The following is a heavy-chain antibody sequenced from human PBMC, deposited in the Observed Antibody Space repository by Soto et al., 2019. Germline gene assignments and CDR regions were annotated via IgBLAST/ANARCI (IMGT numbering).Heavy chain of an antibody. D-gene: IGHD6-19*01. CDR2: ISYDGSNK. CDR1: GFTFSSYA. Sequence: GGSLRLSCAASGFTFSSYAMHWVRQAPGKGLEWVAVISYDGSNKYYADSVKGRFTISRDNSKNTLYLQMNSLIADDTAVYYCARTTTLYSSGWYGDYFDYWGQGTLVTVSS. CDR3: ARTTTLYSSGWYGDYFDY. V-gene: IGHV3-30-3*01. J-gene: IGHJ4*02.